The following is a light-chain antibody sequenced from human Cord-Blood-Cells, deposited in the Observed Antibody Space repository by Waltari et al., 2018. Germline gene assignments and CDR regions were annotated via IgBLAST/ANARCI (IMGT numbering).Light chain of an antibody. CDR1: SCHIRRNS. V-gene: IGLV1-47*01. Sequence: HSGLRQSPFAQAHSRRSFLSSRSRSSCHIRRNSGSWYQQLPGTAPKLLIYRNKQRPSGVPDRFSGSKSGTSASLAISGLRSEDEADYYCAAWDDSLSGYVFGTGTKVTVL. CDR3: AAWDDSLSGYV. J-gene: IGLJ1*01. CDR2: RNK.